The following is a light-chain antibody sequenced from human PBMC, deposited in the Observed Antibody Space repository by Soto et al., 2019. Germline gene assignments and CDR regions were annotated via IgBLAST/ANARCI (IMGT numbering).Light chain of an antibody. Sequence: DIQMTQSPSSLSASVGDRITITCQASQDIGNHLNWYQKKPGKAPNFLIYGASNLETGVPSRFSGSGSGTDFTFTITSLQPEDVATYYCQQYENFPFSFGPGTKVDIK. CDR3: QQYENFPFS. CDR1: QDIGNH. CDR2: GAS. V-gene: IGKV1-33*01. J-gene: IGKJ3*01.